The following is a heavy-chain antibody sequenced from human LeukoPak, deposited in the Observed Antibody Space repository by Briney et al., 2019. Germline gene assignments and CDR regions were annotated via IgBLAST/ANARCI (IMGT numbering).Heavy chain of an antibody. CDR3: ARDLAYYASGKQNY. CDR2: INSGGNT. D-gene: IGHD3-10*01. J-gene: IGHJ4*02. V-gene: IGHV3-66*01. CDR1: GFTVTSNH. Sequence: PGGSLRLSCAASGFTVTSNHMSWVRQAPGKGLEWVSVINSGGNTYYADSVKGRFTISRDNSKNTLYLQMNSLRAEDSAVYYCARDLAYYASGKQNYWGQGILVTVSS.